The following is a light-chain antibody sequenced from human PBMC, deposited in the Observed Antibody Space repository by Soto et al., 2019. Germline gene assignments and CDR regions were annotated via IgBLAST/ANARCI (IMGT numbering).Light chain of an antibody. Sequence: DIQMTQSPSSVSASVGDRVTITCRASQGISSWLAWYQQKPGKAPHLLIYAASSWQSGVSSRFSHTLTGTDFTLTISSLQTEDSATYYCQQANNFPLPFGGGTKVEIK. J-gene: IGKJ4*01. CDR2: AAS. CDR1: QGISSW. V-gene: IGKV1-12*01. CDR3: QQANNFPLP.